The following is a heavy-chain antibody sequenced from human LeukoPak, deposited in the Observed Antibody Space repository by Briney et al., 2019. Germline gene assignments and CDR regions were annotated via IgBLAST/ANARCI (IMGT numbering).Heavy chain of an antibody. D-gene: IGHD3-3*01. J-gene: IGHJ3*02. Sequence: GGYLRLSCAASGFTFSSYSMNWVRQAPGKGVEWVSYISSSSSNIYYAYSLKGLFTISRDNANHSLYLQINRLRAEDTAVYYCAREDHGGNYYDFWSCYSSDAFDIWGQGTMVTVSS. V-gene: IGHV3-48*01. CDR3: AREDHGGNYYDFWSCYSSDAFDI. CDR1: GFTFSSYS. CDR2: ISSSSSNI.